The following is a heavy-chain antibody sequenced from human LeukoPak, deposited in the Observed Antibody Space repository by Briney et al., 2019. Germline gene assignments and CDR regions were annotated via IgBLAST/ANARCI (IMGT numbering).Heavy chain of an antibody. V-gene: IGHV3-74*01. CDR2: INHDGTGT. CDR1: GFTFSNFW. Sequence: PGGSLRLSCAASGFTFSNFWMHWVRQVPGKGLVWVSGINHDGTGTYYADSVKGRFTISRDNAKNTVYLQMNGLRAEDTTVYYCATASEYWGQGTLVTVSS. CDR3: ATASEY. J-gene: IGHJ4*02.